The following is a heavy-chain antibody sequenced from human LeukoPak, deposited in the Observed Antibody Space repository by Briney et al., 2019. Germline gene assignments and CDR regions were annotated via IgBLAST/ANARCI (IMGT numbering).Heavy chain of an antibody. CDR2: ISGSGGST. CDR3: VSKGAFWSGYARVGNPYPTSDY. D-gene: IGHD3-3*01. J-gene: IGHJ4*02. CDR1: GFTFSSYA. V-gene: IGHV3-23*01. Sequence: PTGGSLRLSCAASGFTFSSYAMSWVRQAPGKGLEWVSAISGSGGSTYYADSVKGRFTISRDNSKNTLYLQMNSLRAEDTAVYYCVSKGAFWSGYARVGNPYPTSDYWGQGTLVTVSS.